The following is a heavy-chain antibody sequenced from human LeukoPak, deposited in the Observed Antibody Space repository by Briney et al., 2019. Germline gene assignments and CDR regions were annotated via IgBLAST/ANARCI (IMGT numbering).Heavy chain of an antibody. CDR1: GGSISSSSYY. Sequence: SETLSLTCAVSGGSISSSSYYWGWIRQPPGKGLEWIGSIYYSGSTYYNPSLKSRVTISVDTSKNHFSVKLSSVTAADTAVYYCAREYYFDSTGYLYWGQGILVTVSS. J-gene: IGHJ4*02. CDR2: IYYSGST. V-gene: IGHV4-39*02. D-gene: IGHD3-22*01. CDR3: AREYYFDSTGYLY.